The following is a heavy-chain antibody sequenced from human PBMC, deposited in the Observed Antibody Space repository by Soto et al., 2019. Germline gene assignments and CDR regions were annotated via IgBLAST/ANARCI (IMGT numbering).Heavy chain of an antibody. CDR2: IYYSGST. V-gene: IGHV4-59*01. CDR1: GGSISSYY. J-gene: IGHJ4*02. D-gene: IGHD5-12*01. Sequence: SETLSLTCTVSGGSISSYYWSWIRQPPGKGLEWIGYIYYSGSTNYNPSLKSRVTISVDTSKNQFSLKLSSVTAADTAVYYCARDNRISGYDFPYFDYWGQGTLVTVSS. CDR3: ARDNRISGYDFPYFDY.